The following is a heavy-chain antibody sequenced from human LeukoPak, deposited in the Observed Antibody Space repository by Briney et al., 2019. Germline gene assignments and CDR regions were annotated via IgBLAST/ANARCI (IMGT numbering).Heavy chain of an antibody. J-gene: IGHJ5*02. CDR2: INQSGGA. CDR1: GRSFSGYY. D-gene: IGHD3-10*01. V-gene: IGHV4-34*01. Sequence: SETLSLTCAVYGRSFSGYYWTWIRQPPGKGLEWIGEINQSGGANYNPSLKSRVTISVDTSKKHFSLNLNSVTAADTAVYYCARGRPVLLWFGEPSNWFDPWGQGTLVTVSS. CDR3: ARGRPVLLWFGEPSNWFDP.